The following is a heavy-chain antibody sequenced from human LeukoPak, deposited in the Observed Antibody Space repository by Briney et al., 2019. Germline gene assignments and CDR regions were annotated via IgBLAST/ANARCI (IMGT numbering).Heavy chain of an antibody. CDR3: ARGYSSGYYPRFFDP. CDR2: ITSSGSTI. V-gene: IGHV3-48*03. CDR1: GFTFTSYY. Sequence: GGSLRLSCKASGFTFTSYYMHWVRQAPGKGLEWVSYITSSGSTIYYADSVKGRFTISRDNATNSLYLQVNSLRAEDTAVYYCARGYSSGYYPRFFDPWGQGTLVTVSS. J-gene: IGHJ5*02. D-gene: IGHD3-22*01.